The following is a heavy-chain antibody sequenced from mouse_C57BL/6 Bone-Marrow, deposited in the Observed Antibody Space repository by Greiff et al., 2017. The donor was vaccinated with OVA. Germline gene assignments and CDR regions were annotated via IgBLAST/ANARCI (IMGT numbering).Heavy chain of an antibody. J-gene: IGHJ4*01. Sequence: VQLQQSGAELVRPGASVKLSCTASGFNIKDDYMHWVKQRPEQGLEWIGWIDPENGDTEYASKFQGKATITADTSSNTAYLQLSSLTSEDTAVYYCTTSIATVVAPDAMDYWGQGTSVTVAS. CDR3: TTSIATVVAPDAMDY. D-gene: IGHD1-1*01. V-gene: IGHV14-4*01. CDR2: IDPENGDT. CDR1: GFNIKDDY.